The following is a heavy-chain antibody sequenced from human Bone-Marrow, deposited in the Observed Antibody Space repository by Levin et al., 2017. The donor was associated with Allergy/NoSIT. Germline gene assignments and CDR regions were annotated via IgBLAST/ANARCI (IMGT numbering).Heavy chain of an antibody. CDR1: GVTVSNNY. CDR3: ARDPPGGGY. J-gene: IGHJ4*02. V-gene: IGHV3-53*01. Sequence: GESLKISCAASGVTVSNNYMSWVRQAPGKGLEWVSVIYSGGSTYYAESVQGRFTISRDNSKNTLSLQMHSLRAEDTAIYYCARDPPGGGYWGQGTLVTVSS. CDR2: IYSGGST. D-gene: IGHD3-10*01.